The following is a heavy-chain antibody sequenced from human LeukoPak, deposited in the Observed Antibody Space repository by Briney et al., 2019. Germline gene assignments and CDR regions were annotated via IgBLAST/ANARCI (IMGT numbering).Heavy chain of an antibody. V-gene: IGHV1-69*05. CDR1: GGTFSSYA. CDR2: IIPIFGTA. J-gene: IGHJ5*02. CDR3: ASGESSSSWSGENSWFDP. D-gene: IGHD6-13*01. Sequence: SVKVSCKASGGTFSSYAISWVRQAPGQGLEWMGGIIPIFGTANYAQKFQGRVTITTDESTSTAYMELSSLRSEDTAVYYCASGESSSSWSGENSWFDPWGQGTLVTVSS.